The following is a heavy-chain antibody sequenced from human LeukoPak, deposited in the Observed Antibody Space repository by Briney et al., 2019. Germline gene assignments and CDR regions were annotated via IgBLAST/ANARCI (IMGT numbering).Heavy chain of an antibody. V-gene: IGHV4-59*01. J-gene: IGHJ5*02. CDR3: ARDCRGYDFWSGYSPSRWFDP. CDR1: GGSISSYY. CDR2: IYYSGST. D-gene: IGHD3-3*01. Sequence: SETLSLTCTVSGGSISSYYWSWIRQPPGKGLEWIGYIYYSGSTNYNPSLKSRVTISVDTSKNQFSLKLSSVTAADTAVYYCARDCRGYDFWSGYSPSRWFDPWGQGTLVTVSS.